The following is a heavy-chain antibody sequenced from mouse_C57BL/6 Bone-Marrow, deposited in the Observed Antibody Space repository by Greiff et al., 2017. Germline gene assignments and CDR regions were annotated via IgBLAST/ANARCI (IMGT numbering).Heavy chain of an antibody. CDR1: GYTFTSSW. CDR2: IHPNSGST. V-gene: IGHV1-64*01. CDR3: ASAYYGSFFDY. J-gene: IGHJ2*01. Sequence: QVQLQQPGAELVKPGASVKLSCKASGYTFTSSWMHWVKQRPGQGLEWIGMIHPNSGSTNYNEKFKSKATLTVDKSSSTAYMQLSSLTSEDSAVYYCASAYYGSFFDYWGQGTTLTVSS. D-gene: IGHD1-1*01.